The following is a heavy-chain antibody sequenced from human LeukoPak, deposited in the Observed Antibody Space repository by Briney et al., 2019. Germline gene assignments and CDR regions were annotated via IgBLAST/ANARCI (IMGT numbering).Heavy chain of an antibody. V-gene: IGHV4-39*01. J-gene: IGHJ5*02. CDR3: ANDFWSGSRRFDP. CDR2: IYYSGST. CDR1: GGSLSSSSYY. D-gene: IGHD3-3*01. Sequence: PSETLSLTCTASGGSLSSSSYYWGWIRQPPGKGLEWIGSIYYSGSTYYNPSLKSRVTISVDTSKNQFSLKLSSVTAADTAVYYCANDFWSGSRRFDPWGQGTLVTVSS.